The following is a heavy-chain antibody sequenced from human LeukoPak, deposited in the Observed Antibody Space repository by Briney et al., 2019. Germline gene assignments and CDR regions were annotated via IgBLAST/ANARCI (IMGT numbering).Heavy chain of an antibody. CDR2: INPNSGGT. CDR1: GFTFSSYG. J-gene: IGHJ4*02. V-gene: IGHV1-2*02. Sequence: GGSLRLSCAASGFTFSSYGMHWVRQAPGQGLEWMGWINPNSGGTNYAQKFQGRVTMTRDTSISTAYMELSRLRSDDTAVYYCARVGSYYSSLVYYWGQGTLVTVSS. D-gene: IGHD1-26*01. CDR3: ARVGSYYSSLVYY.